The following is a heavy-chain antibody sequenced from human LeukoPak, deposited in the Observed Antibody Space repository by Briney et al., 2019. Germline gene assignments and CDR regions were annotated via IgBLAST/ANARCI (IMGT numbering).Heavy chain of an antibody. D-gene: IGHD1-26*01. Sequence: SETLSLTCTVSAASITSYYWSWIRQPPGKGLEWIRYIYYSGSTNYNPSLKSRVAISVDTSKNQVSLRLSSVTAADTAVYYCARGGSIVGATPHDAFDIWGQGTVVTVS. J-gene: IGHJ3*02. CDR2: IYYSGST. CDR3: ARGGSIVGATPHDAFDI. V-gene: IGHV4-59*01. CDR1: AASITSYY.